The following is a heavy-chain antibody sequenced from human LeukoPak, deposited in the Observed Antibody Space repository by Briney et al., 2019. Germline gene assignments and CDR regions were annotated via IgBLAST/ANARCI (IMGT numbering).Heavy chain of an antibody. Sequence: GSLRLSCAASGFPFSSYAMSWVRQAPGKGLEWVFAISGSGGSTYYADSVKGRFTISRDNSKNTLYLQMNSLRAEDTAVYYCAKDRAYCGGDCYSTNTDYWGQGTLVTVSS. CDR1: GFPFSSYA. V-gene: IGHV3-23*01. J-gene: IGHJ4*02. D-gene: IGHD2-21*02. CDR2: ISGSGGST. CDR3: AKDRAYCGGDCYSTNTDY.